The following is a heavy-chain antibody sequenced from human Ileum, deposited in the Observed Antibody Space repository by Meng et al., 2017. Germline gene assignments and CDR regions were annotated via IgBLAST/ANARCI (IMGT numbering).Heavy chain of an antibody. D-gene: IGHD5-18*01. J-gene: IGHJ4*02. Sequence: QVQLVQSGAEVKKPGPSANVSCKASGYTFSSLDINWVRQAPGQGLEWMGWMSPRSDDTGYAQKFQGRVTMTRDTSISTAYMELSSLTSEDTAIYYCARGVTAGLDYWGQGTLVTVSS. CDR3: ARGVTAGLDY. CDR2: MSPRSDDT. V-gene: IGHV1-8*01. CDR1: GYTFSSLD.